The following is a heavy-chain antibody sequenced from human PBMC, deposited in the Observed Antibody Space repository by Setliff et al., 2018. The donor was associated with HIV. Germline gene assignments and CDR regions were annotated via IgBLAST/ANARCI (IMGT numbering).Heavy chain of an antibody. D-gene: IGHD6-19*01. CDR1: GYTFISYG. J-gene: IGHJ4*02. CDR2: ISAGNGNT. CDR3: ARDRSPTVAGTFGY. Sequence: ASVKVSCKASGYTFISYGISWVRQAPGQGLEWMGWISAGNGNTKYSQKFQGRVIMTTDTSTSTAYMELKSLRSDDTAVYFCARDRSPTVAGTFGYWGQGTLVTVS. V-gene: IGHV1-18*01.